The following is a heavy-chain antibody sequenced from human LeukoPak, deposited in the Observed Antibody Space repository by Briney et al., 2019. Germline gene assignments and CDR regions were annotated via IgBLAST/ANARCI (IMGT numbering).Heavy chain of an antibody. J-gene: IGHJ3*02. V-gene: IGHV3-48*03. Sequence: PGGSLRLSCAASGFAFSSYEMNWVRQAPGKGLEWVSYISISVSTIYYGDSVKGRFTISRDNANNSLFLQMNILRAEDTAVYYCARGSDYGVGAFDIWGQGTMVTVSS. CDR2: ISISVSTI. CDR3: ARGSDYGVGAFDI. CDR1: GFAFSSYE. D-gene: IGHD4-17*01.